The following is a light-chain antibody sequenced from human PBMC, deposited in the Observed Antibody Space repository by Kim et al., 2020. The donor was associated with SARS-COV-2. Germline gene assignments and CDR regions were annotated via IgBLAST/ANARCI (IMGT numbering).Light chain of an antibody. CDR1: SSNIGSNT. V-gene: IGLV1-44*01. CDR2: NNN. J-gene: IGLJ2*01. Sequence: QSVLTQPPSASGTPGQRVTISCSGSSSNIGSNTVNWYQQLPGTAPKLLIYNNNQRPSGVPDRFSGSQSGTSASLAISGLQSEDETDYYCTAWDDSLNGPVFGGGTNLTVL. CDR3: TAWDDSLNGPV.